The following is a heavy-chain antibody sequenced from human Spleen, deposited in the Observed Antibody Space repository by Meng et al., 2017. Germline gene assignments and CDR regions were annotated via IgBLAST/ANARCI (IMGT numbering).Heavy chain of an antibody. V-gene: IGHV3-33*06. Sequence: GESLKISCAASGFTFSSYGMHWVRQAPGKGLEWVAVIWYDGSNKYYADSVKGRFTISRDNSKNTLYLQMNSLRAEDTAIYFCAQTRGYSYGYFDYWGQGTLVTVSS. CDR3: AQTRGYSYGYFDY. D-gene: IGHD5-18*01. CDR2: IWYDGSNK. CDR1: GFTFSSYG. J-gene: IGHJ4*02.